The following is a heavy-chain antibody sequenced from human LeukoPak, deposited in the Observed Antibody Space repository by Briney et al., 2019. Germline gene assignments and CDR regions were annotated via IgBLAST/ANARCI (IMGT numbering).Heavy chain of an antibody. CDR3: ARSDWKYDFDY. CDR1: GVSISSYY. J-gene: IGHJ4*02. D-gene: IGHD1-7*01. CDR2: ISYSGRT. Sequence: SRTLSLTCTVSGVSISSYYWSWVRQPPGKGLEWIGDISYSGRTNYNPSLTSRGSISVDTSNNQFSLKLSSVPAADRAVYYCARSDWKYDFDYWGRGPLAIV. V-gene: IGHV4-59*01.